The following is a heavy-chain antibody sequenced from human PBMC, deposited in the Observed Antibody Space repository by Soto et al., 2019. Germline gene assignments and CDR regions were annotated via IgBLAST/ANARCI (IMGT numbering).Heavy chain of an antibody. CDR2: ISGSGCSI. V-gene: IGHV3-23*01. CDR1: GLTFSEYG. CDR3: AKGVSSSVEN. D-gene: IGHD6-6*01. Sequence: GGSLRLSCAASGLTFSEYGMSWVSQAPGKGLEWVSGISGSGCSIYYADSVKGRFTISRDNSKNTVYLQMNSLRAADTAVYYCAKGVSSSVENWGQGTQVTVSS. J-gene: IGHJ4*02.